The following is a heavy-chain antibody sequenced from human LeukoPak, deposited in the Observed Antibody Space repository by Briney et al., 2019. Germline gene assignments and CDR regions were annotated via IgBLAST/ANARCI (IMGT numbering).Heavy chain of an antibody. J-gene: IGHJ4*02. CDR2: IRYDGSNK. CDR3: AKRIVVVVAATYY. V-gene: IGHV3-30*02. CDR1: GFTFSSNG. Sequence: GGSLRLSCAASGFTFSSNGMHWVRQAPGKGLEWVAFIRYDGSNKYYADSVKGRFTISRDNSKNTLYLRMNSLRAEDTAIYYCAKRIVVVVAATYYWGQGTLVTVSS. D-gene: IGHD2-15*01.